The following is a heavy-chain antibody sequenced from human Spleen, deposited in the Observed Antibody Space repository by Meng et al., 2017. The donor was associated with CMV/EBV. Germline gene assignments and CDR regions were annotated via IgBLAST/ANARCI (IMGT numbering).Heavy chain of an antibody. J-gene: IGHJ4*02. CDR3: ARDRSNHVIDY. Sequence: LPCAASGFSFSTYAMHWVRQAPGKGLEWVAFISYDGRNKYYADSVKGRFTISRDNSKNTLYLQMNSLRPEDTAVYYCARDRSNHVIDYWGQGTLVTVSS. CDR2: ISYDGRNK. CDR1: GFSFSTYA. V-gene: IGHV3-30*04.